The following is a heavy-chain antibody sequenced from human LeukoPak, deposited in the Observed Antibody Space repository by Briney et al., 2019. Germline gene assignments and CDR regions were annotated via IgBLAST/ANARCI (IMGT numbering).Heavy chain of an antibody. V-gene: IGHV3-11*01. J-gene: IGHJ4*02. D-gene: IGHD5-18*01. CDR1: GFAFSDYY. CDR2: ISSSGSTI. CDR3: ARERESSGGRQLWTTY. Sequence: GGSLRLSCAASGFAFSDYYMSWIRQAPGKGLEWVSYISSSGSTIYYADSVKGRFTISRDNAKNSLYLQMNSLRVEDTAVYYCARERESSGGRQLWTTYWGQGTLVTVSS.